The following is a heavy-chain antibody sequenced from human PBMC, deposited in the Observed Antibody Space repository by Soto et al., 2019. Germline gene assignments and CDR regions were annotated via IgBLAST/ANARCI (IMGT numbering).Heavy chain of an antibody. D-gene: IGHD5-12*01. CDR3: ARDWLPRAVDY. Sequence: QVQLVESGGGVVQPGRSLRLSCAASGFTFSSYGMHWVRQAPGKGLEWVAVKWYDGRNTYYADSVTGRFTISRDDSKNTVYLQRNSLRVEDTAVYYCARDWLPRAVDYWGQGTVVSVPS. J-gene: IGHJ4*02. CDR2: KWYDGRNT. CDR1: GFTFSSYG. V-gene: IGHV3-33*01.